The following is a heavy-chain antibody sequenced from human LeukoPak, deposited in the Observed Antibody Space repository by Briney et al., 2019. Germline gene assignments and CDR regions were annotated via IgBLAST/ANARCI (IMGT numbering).Heavy chain of an antibody. CDR1: GGSISSSSYY. V-gene: IGHV4-39*01. Sequence: PSETLSLTCTVSGGSISSSSYYWGWIRQPPGKGLEWIGSIYYSGSTYYNPSLKSRVTISVDTSKNQFSLKLSSVTAADTAVYYCASSSRVRGVWVLNWFDPWGQGTLDTVSS. CDR3: ASSSRVRGVWVLNWFDP. J-gene: IGHJ5*02. D-gene: IGHD3-10*01. CDR2: IYYSGST.